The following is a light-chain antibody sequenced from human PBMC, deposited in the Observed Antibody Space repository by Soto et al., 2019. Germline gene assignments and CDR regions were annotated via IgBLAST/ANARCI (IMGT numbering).Light chain of an antibody. CDR2: DAS. CDR1: QSIGRY. J-gene: IGKJ5*01. V-gene: IGKV3-11*01. CDR3: QQRGNWPPIT. Sequence: EIVLTQSPATLSLSPGERATLSCRASQSIGRYLAWYQQKPGQAPRLLIYDASTRATGIPARFSGSGSGSDFTLAISSMEPEDFAVYYCQQRGNWPPITFGQGTRLEIK.